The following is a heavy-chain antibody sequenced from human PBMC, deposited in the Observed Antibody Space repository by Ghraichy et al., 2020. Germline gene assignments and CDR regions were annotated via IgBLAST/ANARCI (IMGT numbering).Heavy chain of an antibody. J-gene: IGHJ4*02. CDR1: GFTFSSYA. D-gene: IGHD3-9*01. V-gene: IGHV3-23*01. Sequence: GESLNISCAASGFTFSSYAMRWVRQAPGKGLEWVSAISGSGDNTYYADSVKGRFTISRDNSKNTLYLQMNSLRAEDSALYYCATRPYYDILTGYGGLDFWGQGTLVTVSS. CDR2: ISGSGDNT. CDR3: ATRPYYDILTGYGGLDF.